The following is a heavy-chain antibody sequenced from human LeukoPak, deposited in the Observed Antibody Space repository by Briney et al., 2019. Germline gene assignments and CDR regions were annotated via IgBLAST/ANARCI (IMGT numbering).Heavy chain of an antibody. J-gene: IGHJ5*02. CDR1: GFAFSSYG. CDR3: AKVWGYCSSTSCWRWFDP. Sequence: PGGSLRLSCAASGFAFSSYGMSWVRQAPGKGLEWVSDISGSGGGTYYADSVKGRFTISRDNSKNTLYLQMSSLRAEDTAVYYCAKVWGYCSSTSCWRWFDPWGQGTLVTVSS. V-gene: IGHV3-23*01. D-gene: IGHD2-2*01. CDR2: ISGSGGGT.